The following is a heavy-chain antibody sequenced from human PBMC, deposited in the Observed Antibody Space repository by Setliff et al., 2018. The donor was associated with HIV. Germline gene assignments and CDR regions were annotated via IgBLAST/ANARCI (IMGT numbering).Heavy chain of an antibody. CDR2: SIPILGIG. D-gene: IGHD3-16*01. J-gene: IGHJ6*03. CDR1: GGTFSSYT. CDR3: ARCGAGEWHLYMDV. Sequence: GVSVKVSCKASGGTFSSYTINWVRQAPGQGLEWMGRSIPILGIGNDEQAQKFKGRVTFTADKSTSTVYMELSSLRSEDTAVYYCARCGAGEWHLYMDVWGKGTAVTVSS. V-gene: IGHV1-69*02.